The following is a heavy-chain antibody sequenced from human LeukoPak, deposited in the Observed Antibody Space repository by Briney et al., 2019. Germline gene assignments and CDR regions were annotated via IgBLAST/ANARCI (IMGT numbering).Heavy chain of an antibody. Sequence: SETLSLTCTVSVGSISRYYWSWIRQPPGKGLEWIGYIYYSGSTNYNPSLKSRVTISVDTSKNQFSLKLSSVTAADTAVYYCARRDYGDYVLDYWGQGTLVTVSS. V-gene: IGHV4-59*01. CDR1: VGSISRYY. J-gene: IGHJ4*02. D-gene: IGHD4-17*01. CDR2: IYYSGST. CDR3: ARRDYGDYVLDY.